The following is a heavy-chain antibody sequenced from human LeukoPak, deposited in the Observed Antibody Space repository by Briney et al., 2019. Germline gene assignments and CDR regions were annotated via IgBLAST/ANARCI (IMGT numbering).Heavy chain of an antibody. CDR1: GGSVSSDSYY. D-gene: IGHD2-15*01. CDR2: IYYSGST. V-gene: IGHV4-61*01. CDR3: ARAGLLCSGGSCYQNWFDP. J-gene: IGHJ5*02. Sequence: SETLSLTCTVSGGSVSSDSYYWSWIRQPPGKGLELIGYIYYSGSTNYNPSLKSRVTMSVDTSKNQFSLKLSAVTAADTAVYYCARAGLLCSGGSCYQNWFDPWGQGTLVTVSS.